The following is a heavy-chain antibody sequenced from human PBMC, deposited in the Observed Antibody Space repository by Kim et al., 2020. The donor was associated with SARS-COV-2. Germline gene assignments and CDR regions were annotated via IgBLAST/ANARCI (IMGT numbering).Heavy chain of an antibody. J-gene: IGHJ3*02. CDR3: ASNVGDGYNRAFDI. CDR1: GGTFSSYA. V-gene: IGHV1-69*06. D-gene: IGHD5-12*01. Sequence: SVKVSCKASGGTFSSYAISWVRQAPGQGLEWMGGIIPIFGTANYAQKFQGRVTITADKSTSTAYMELSSLRSEDTAVYYCASNVGDGYNRAFDIWGQGTMGTVSS. CDR2: IIPIFGTA.